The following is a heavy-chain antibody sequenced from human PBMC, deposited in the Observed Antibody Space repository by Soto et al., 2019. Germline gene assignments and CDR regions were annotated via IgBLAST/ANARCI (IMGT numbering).Heavy chain of an antibody. Sequence: EVQLVESGGGLVQPGGSLRLSCAAAGFTYSSYWIHGVREAPGKGLVWVSRINSDGSSTSYAYSVKGRFTISRDNAKNTLYLQMYRLRVEDTLVYYCATNTAMVSLNNWFDPWGQGTLVTVSS. CDR3: ATNTAMVSLNNWFDP. D-gene: IGHD5-18*01. CDR1: GFTYSSYW. J-gene: IGHJ5*02. CDR2: INSDGSST. V-gene: IGHV3-74*01.